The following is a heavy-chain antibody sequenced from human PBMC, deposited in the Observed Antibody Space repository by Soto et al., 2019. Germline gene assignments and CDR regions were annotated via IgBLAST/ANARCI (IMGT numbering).Heavy chain of an antibody. CDR1: GFTFSSYG. D-gene: IGHD3-10*01. V-gene: IGHV3-33*01. CDR2: IWYDGSNK. J-gene: IGHJ4*02. CDR3: AREGMVRGVIDY. Sequence: GGSLRLSCAASGFTFSSYGMHWVRQAPGKGLEWVAVIWYDGSNKYYADSVKGRFTISRDNSKNTLYLQMNSLRAEDTAVYYCAREGMVRGVIDYWGQGTLVTVSS.